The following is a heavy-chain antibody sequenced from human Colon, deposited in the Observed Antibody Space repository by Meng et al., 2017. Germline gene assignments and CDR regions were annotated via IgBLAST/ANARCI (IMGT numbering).Heavy chain of an antibody. Sequence: ELQLLESGGGLVPPGGSLRLSCAASGLTFTDYSMNWVRQAPGKGLEWVATISSNSKYIYYADSVKGRLTVARDNAKNSMFLHMSSLRAEDTAIYYCARGSSSGWYRIFDCWGQGTLVTVSS. V-gene: IGHV3-21*01. CDR2: ISSNSKYI. CDR1: GLTFTDYS. CDR3: ARGSSSGWYRIFDC. D-gene: IGHD6-19*01. J-gene: IGHJ4*02.